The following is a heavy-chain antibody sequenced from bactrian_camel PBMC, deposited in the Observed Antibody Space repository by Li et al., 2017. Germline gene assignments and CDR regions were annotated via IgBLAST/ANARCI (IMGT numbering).Heavy chain of an antibody. V-gene: IGHV3-2*01. J-gene: IGHJ6*01. CDR1: GCTFSSLY. CDR2: IYTGDGST. D-gene: IGHD6*01. CDR3: AKAGGVNGGSWYIFDY. Sequence: HVQLVESGGGLVQPGGSLRLSCAASGCTFSSLYMSWVRQAPGKGLEWVSSIYTGDGSTNSADSVKGRFTISRDNAKNMLYLQINSLKSEDTALYYCAKAGGVNGGSWYIFDYWGQGTQVTVS.